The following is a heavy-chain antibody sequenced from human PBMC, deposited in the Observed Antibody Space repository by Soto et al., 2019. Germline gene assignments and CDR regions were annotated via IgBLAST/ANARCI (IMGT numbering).Heavy chain of an antibody. D-gene: IGHD3-16*01. CDR3: ARLTFGAAQPPPFDY. J-gene: IGHJ4*02. CDR2: IYYSGST. V-gene: IGHV4-39*01. Sequence: QLQLQESGPGLVKPSETLSLTCTVSGGSISSSSYYWGWIRQPPGKGLEWIGSIYYSGSTYYNPSLKSRVTISVDTSKNQFSLKLSSVTAADTAVYYCARLTFGAAQPPPFDYWGQGTLGTVSS. CDR1: GGSISSSSYY.